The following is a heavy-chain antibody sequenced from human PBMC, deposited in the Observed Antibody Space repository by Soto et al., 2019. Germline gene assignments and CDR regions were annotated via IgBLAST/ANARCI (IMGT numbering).Heavy chain of an antibody. CDR2: IYYSGST. J-gene: IGHJ4*02. Sequence: QVQLQESGPGLVKPSETLSLTFTVSGGSISGHYWSWIRQPPGKGLEWIGYIYYSGSTNYNPSLKSRLTISRDTSQNQFSLKLSSVTAAATAVYYCARTGGDFYVALWGSGTQVTVSS. V-gene: IGHV4-59*11. CDR1: GGSISGHY. D-gene: IGHD3-3*01. CDR3: ARTGGDFYVAL.